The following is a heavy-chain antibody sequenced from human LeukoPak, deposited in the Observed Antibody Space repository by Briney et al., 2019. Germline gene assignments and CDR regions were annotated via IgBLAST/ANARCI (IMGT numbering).Heavy chain of an antibody. Sequence: SETLSLICTVSGGSISSYYWSWIRQPPGKGLEWIGYIYYSGSTNYNPSLKSRVTISVDTSKNQFSLKLSSVTAADTAVYYCASDRSVGYSYGHFDYWGQGTLVTVSS. CDR2: IYYSGST. V-gene: IGHV4-59*01. CDR1: GGSISSYY. J-gene: IGHJ4*02. D-gene: IGHD5-18*01. CDR3: ASDRSVGYSYGHFDY.